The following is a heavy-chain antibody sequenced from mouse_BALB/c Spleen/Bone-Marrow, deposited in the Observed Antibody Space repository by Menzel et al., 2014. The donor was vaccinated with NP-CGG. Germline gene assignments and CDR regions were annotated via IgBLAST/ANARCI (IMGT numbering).Heavy chain of an antibody. D-gene: IGHD1-1*01. CDR2: ISDGGSYT. CDR3: VLRWFAY. V-gene: IGHV5-4*02. J-gene: IGHJ3*01. Sequence: EVMLVESGGGLVKPGGSLKLSCAASGFTFSDYYMYWVRQTPEKRLEWVATISDGGSYTYYPDSVKGRLTISRDNAKNNLYLQMSSLKSEDTAMYYCVLRWFAYWGQGTLVTVSA. CDR1: GFTFSDYY.